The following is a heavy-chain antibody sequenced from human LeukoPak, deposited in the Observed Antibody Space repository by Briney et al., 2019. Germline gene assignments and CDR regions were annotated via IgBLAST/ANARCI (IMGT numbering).Heavy chain of an antibody. V-gene: IGHV3-21*01. D-gene: IGHD1-26*01. CDR1: GFTFSSYW. CDR2: ISNSSSYI. CDR3: ARKTRSDY. J-gene: IGHJ4*02. Sequence: GGSLRLSCAASGFTFSSYWMHWVRQAPGKGLEWVSSISNSSSYIYYADSVKGRFTISRDNAKNSLYLQMNSLRAEDTAVYYCARKTRSDYWGQGTLVTVSS.